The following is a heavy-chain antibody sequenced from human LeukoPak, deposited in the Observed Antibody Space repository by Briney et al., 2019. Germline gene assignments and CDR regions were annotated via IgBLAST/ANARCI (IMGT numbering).Heavy chain of an antibody. CDR3: ARGGPLGDTNRFDF. CDR2: LAYDGTNE. CDR1: GFTFTSYA. Sequence: GGSLRLSCAASGFTFTSYAMHWVRQAPGKGLEWVALLAYDGTNEYCAHSVKGRFTISRDNSNNTVSLQMNSLRLDDTAVYYCARGGPLGDTNRFDFWGQGTLVTVSS. J-gene: IGHJ4*02. D-gene: IGHD3-10*01. V-gene: IGHV3-30*04.